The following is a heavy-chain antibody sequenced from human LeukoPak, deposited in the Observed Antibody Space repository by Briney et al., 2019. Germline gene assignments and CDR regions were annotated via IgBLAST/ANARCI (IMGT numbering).Heavy chain of an antibody. V-gene: IGHV5-51*01. Sequence: SGESLKISCKGAGYRFNSYWIGWVRQMPGQGLQWMGVIYGGDSEIRYSPSFQGQVTISADKSINTAYLQRSSLKASDTAMYYCARLSEELEAHFDFWGQGTPVTVSS. J-gene: IGHJ4*02. CDR2: IYGGDSEI. CDR1: GYRFNSYW. D-gene: IGHD1-1*01. CDR3: ARLSEELEAHFDF.